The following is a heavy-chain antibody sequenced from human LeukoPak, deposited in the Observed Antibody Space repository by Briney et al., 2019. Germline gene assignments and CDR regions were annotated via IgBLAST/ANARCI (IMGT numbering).Heavy chain of an antibody. CDR3: ARQDSRVGAYTGPYYFDY. CDR2: IYTSGTT. D-gene: IGHD1-26*01. CDR1: GGSISGYY. V-gene: IGHV4-4*07. Sequence: SETLSLTCTVSGGSISGYYWSWIRQPAGKGLEWIGRIYTSGTTHDNPSLKSRVTMSVDTSKNQVSLKVSSVTAADTAVYYCARQDSRVGAYTGPYYFDYWGQGTLVTVSS. J-gene: IGHJ4*02.